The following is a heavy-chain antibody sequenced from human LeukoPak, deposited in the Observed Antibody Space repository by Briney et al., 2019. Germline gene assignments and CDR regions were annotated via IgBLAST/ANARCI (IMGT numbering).Heavy chain of an antibody. CDR2: VSSSSSTI. D-gene: IGHD5-24*01. V-gene: IGHV3-48*02. CDR3: VRASFQRWLQLGGD. CDR1: GFTFSTYS. Sequence: GSLRLSCPASGFTFSTYSMNWVRQAPGKGLEWVSYVSSSSSTIYYADSVKGRFTISRDNAKNSLYLQMNSLRDEDTAVYYCVRASFQRWLQLGGDWGQGALVTVSS. J-gene: IGHJ4*02.